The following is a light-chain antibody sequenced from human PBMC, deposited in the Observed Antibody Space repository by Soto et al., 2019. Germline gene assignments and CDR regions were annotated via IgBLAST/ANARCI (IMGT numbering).Light chain of an antibody. Sequence: IVMTQSPATLCLSPGESATLSCRASQSIRGNLAWYQQKPGLSPMLLIYHTSTRATGVPARFSGSGSGTDFTLTISRMPPEDFAVDYCQQYGSSGTFGQGTKVDI. V-gene: IGKV3-15*01. CDR2: HTS. CDR3: QQYGSSGT. J-gene: IGKJ1*01. CDR1: QSIRGN.